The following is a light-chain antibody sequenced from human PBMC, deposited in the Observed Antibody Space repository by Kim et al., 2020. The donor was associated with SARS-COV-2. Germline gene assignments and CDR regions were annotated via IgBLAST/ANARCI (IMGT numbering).Light chain of an antibody. Sequence: SSELTQDPAVSVALGQTVRITCQGDSLRTFYGSWYQQKPGQAPLLVIYNKNNRPSGVPDRFSGSSSGDTASLTITGAQAEDEADYYCNSRDSSGNHVIFG. V-gene: IGLV3-19*01. CDR1: SLRTFY. CDR3: NSRDSSGNHVI. J-gene: IGLJ2*01. CDR2: NKN.